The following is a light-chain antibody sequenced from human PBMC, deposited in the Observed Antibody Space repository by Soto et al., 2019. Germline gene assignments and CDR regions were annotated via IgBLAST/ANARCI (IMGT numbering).Light chain of an antibody. CDR2: GAS. CDR1: QSVSSSY. Sequence: EIVLTQSPGTLSLSPGERATLSCRASQSVSSSYLAWYQQKPGQAPRLLIYGASIRATGIPDRFSGSGSGTDFTLTISRLEPEDFAVYYCQQYVNSPGTFGQGTKVEIK. J-gene: IGKJ1*01. CDR3: QQYVNSPGT. V-gene: IGKV3-20*01.